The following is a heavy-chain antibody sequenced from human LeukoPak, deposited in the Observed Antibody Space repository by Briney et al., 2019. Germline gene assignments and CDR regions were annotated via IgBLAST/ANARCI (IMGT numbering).Heavy chain of an antibody. CDR2: IYHSGST. CDR3: ARGQRAGNLAARAFDN. D-gene: IGHD3-10*01. J-gene: IGHJ4*02. CDR1: GGSISSGGYS. Sequence: PSQTLSLTCAVSGGSISSGGYSWSWIRQPPGKGLEWIGYIYHSGSTYYNPSLKSRVTISVDWSKNQFSLKVSSVTAADTAVYYCARGQRAGNLAARAFDNWGPGTPVTVS. V-gene: IGHV4-30-2*01.